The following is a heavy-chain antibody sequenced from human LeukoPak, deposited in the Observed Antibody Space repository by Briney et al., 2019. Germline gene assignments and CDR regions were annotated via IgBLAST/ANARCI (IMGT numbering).Heavy chain of an antibody. J-gene: IGHJ3*02. CDR1: GYTFSSYE. Sequence: GGSLRLSCAASGYTFSSYEMNWVRQAPGKGLEWVSYISSSGSTIYYADSVKGRFTISRDNAKNSLYLQMNSLRAEDTAVYYCARGDDAFDIWGQGTLVTVSS. CDR3: ARGDDAFDI. CDR2: ISSSGSTI. V-gene: IGHV3-48*03.